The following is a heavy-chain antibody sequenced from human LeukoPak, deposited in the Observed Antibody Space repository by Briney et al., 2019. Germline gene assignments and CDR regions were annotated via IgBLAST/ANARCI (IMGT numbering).Heavy chain of an antibody. V-gene: IGHV4-30-2*02. D-gene: IGHD1-7*01. CDR2: IYHSGST. Sequence: SETLSLTCTVSGGSISSGGYYWSWIRQPPGKGLEWIGYIYHSGSTYYNPSLKSRVTISVDTSKKQVSLKLSSVTAADTAVYYCATTSGSWNSVYYFDYWGQGTLVTVSS. CDR3: ATTSGSWNSVYYFDY. CDR1: GGSISSGGYY. J-gene: IGHJ4*02.